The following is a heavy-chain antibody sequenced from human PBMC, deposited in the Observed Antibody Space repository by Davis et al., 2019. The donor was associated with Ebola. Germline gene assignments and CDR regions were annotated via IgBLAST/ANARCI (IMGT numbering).Heavy chain of an antibody. CDR2: ISYSGST. Sequence: SETLSLTCAVHGGSFSGYSWIWIRQPPGKGLEWLGEISYSGSTNYNPSLESRVTMSVDTSKNQFSLKLSSVTAADTAVYYCARISVEQWLALNYYCGMDVWGQGTTVTVSS. CDR3: ARISVEQWLALNYYCGMDV. D-gene: IGHD6-19*01. V-gene: IGHV4-34*01. J-gene: IGHJ6*02. CDR1: GGSFSGYS.